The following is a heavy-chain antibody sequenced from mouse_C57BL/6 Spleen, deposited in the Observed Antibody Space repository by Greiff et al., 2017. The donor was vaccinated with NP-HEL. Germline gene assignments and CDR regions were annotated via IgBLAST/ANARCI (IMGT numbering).Heavy chain of an antibody. D-gene: IGHD2-4*01. J-gene: IGHJ1*03. V-gene: IGHV1-26*01. Sequence: VQLQQSGPELVKPGASVKISCKASGYTFTDYYMNWVKQSHGQSLEWIGDINPNNGGTSYNQKFKGKATLTVDKSSSTAYMELRSLTSEDSAVYYCGRYDYDVWGTGTTVTVSS. CDR2: INPNNGGT. CDR1: GYTFTDYY. CDR3: GRYDYDV.